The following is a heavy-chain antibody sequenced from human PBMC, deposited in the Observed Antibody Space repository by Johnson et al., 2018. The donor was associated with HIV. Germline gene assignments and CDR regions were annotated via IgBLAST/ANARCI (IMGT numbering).Heavy chain of an antibody. CDR1: GFTFSSYA. CDR2: ISYDGSNK. D-gene: IGHD2-21*02. J-gene: IGHJ3*02. Sequence: QVQLVESGGGLVQPGRSLRLSCAASGFTFSSYAMHWVRQAPGKGLEWVAVISYDGSNKYYADSVKGRFTISRDNSKNTLYLQMNSLRVEDTAVYYCARFLACCGGDCSPGAFDIWGQGTMVTVSS. CDR3: ARFLACCGGDCSPGAFDI. V-gene: IGHV3-30-3*01.